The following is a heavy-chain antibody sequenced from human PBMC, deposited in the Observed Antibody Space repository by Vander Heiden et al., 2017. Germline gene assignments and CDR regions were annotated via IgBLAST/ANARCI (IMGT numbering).Heavy chain of an antibody. CDR1: GYTFTSYY. V-gene: IGHV1-46*01. D-gene: IGHD6-19*01. J-gene: IGHJ3*02. CDR3: ATLPGIAVAGQTGYAFDI. Sequence: QVQLVQSGAEVKKPGASVKVSCKASGYTFTSYYMHWLRQAPGQGLEWMGIINPSGGSTSYAQKFQGRVTMTRDTSTSTVYMELSSLRSEDTAVYYCATLPGIAVAGQTGYAFDIWGQGTMVTVSS. CDR2: INPSGGST.